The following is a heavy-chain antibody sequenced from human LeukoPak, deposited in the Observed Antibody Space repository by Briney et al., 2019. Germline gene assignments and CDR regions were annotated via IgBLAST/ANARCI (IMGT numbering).Heavy chain of an antibody. CDR3: ARRVAVTGIYCFDH. J-gene: IGHJ4*02. D-gene: IGHD6-19*01. V-gene: IGHV4-59*08. CDR2: VYYSGAT. Sequence: PSETLSLTCSVSGGSINTYYWSWIRQPPGKGLEWIGFVYYSGATNYNPSLNSRVTVSLDTSTNQFSLRLTSVTAADTAVYYCARRVAVTGIYCFDHWGQGTPVTVSS. CDR1: GGSINTYY.